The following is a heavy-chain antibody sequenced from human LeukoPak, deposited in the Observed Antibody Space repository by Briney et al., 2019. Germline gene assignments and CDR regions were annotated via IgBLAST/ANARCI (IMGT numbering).Heavy chain of an antibody. Sequence: SETLSLTCAVYGGSFSGYYWSWIRQPPGKGLEWIGEINYSGSTNYNPSLKSRVTISVDTSKNQFSLKLSSVTAADTAVYYCARVRRLRAYFDYWGQGALVTVSS. J-gene: IGHJ4*02. CDR2: INYSGST. D-gene: IGHD5-12*01. CDR1: GGSFSGYY. CDR3: ARVRRLRAYFDY. V-gene: IGHV4-34*01.